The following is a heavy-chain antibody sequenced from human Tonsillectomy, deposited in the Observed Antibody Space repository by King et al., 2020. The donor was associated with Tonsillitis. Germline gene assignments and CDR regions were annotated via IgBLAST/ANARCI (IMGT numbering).Heavy chain of an antibody. J-gene: IGHJ4*02. V-gene: IGHV3-30*04. CDR1: GFTFSSYA. D-gene: IGHD2/OR15-2a*01. Sequence: VQLVKSGGGVVQPGRSLRLSCAASGFTFSSYAMHWVRQAPGKGLEWVAVISYDGSNKYYADSVKGRFTISRDNSKNTLYLQMNSLRAEDTAVYYCARDTDQIDYYFDYWGQGTLVTVSS. CDR2: ISYDGSNK. CDR3: ARDTDQIDYYFDY.